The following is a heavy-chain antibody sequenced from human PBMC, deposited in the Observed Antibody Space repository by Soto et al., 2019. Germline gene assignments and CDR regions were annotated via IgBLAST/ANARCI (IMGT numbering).Heavy chain of an antibody. CDR2: IDHNGIT. CDR1: GGSISNSKW. V-gene: IGHV4-4*02. J-gene: IGHJ6*02. CDR3: VRLNRDYYYYGMDV. Sequence: PSETLSLTCAVSGGSISNSKWWTWVRQTPGKGLEWIGKIDHNGITNYNPSLESRVTILKDNSKNQLSLKLSSVTGADSAVYYCVRLNRDYYYYGMDVWGQGATVTVS.